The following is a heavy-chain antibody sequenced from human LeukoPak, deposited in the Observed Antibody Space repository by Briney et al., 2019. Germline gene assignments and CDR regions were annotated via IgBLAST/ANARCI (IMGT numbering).Heavy chain of an antibody. Sequence: SETLSLTCTVSGGSVSSGSYYWSWIRQPPGKGLEWIGSIYYSGSTYYNPSLKSRVTISVDTSKNQFSLKLSSVTAADTAVYYCARVVVPQSFDYWGQGTLVTVSS. J-gene: IGHJ4*02. D-gene: IGHD2-2*01. CDR1: GGSVSSGSYY. CDR3: ARVVVPQSFDY. V-gene: IGHV4-39*01. CDR2: IYYSGST.